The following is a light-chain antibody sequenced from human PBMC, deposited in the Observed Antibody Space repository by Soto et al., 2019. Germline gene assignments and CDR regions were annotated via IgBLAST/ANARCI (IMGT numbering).Light chain of an antibody. J-gene: IGLJ2*01. CDR1: SSDVGSYNR. Sequence: QSVLTQPPSVSGSPGQSVTISCTGTSSDVGSYNRVLWYQQPPGTAPKLMIYEVSNRPSGVPDRFSGSKSGNTASLTISGLQAEDEADYYCSSYTSSSTYVVFGGGTKLTVL. CDR3: SSYTSSSTYVV. CDR2: EVS. V-gene: IGLV2-18*02.